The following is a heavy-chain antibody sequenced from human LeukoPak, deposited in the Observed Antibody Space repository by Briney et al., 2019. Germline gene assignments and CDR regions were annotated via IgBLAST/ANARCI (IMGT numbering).Heavy chain of an antibody. Sequence: GESLKISCRGSGYSFISYWIGWVRHMPGKGLEWMGIIYPDDSDSRYSPSFQGPVTISADKSMTTAYLQWSSLKASDTAMYYCARRIAEAATDYWGQGTLVTVSS. CDR3: ARRIAEAATDY. V-gene: IGHV5-51*01. D-gene: IGHD6-13*01. CDR2: IYPDDSDS. CDR1: GYSFISYW. J-gene: IGHJ4*02.